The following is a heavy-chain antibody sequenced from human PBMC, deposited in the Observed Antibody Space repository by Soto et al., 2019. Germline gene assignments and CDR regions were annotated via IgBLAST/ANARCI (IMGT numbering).Heavy chain of an antibody. CDR2: MTYDGATE. V-gene: IGHV3-30*14. Sequence: QVRLVESGGGVVQPGTSLRLSCAASGFTFSDYVIHWVRQAAGKGLEWVASMTYDGATEYYADSVKGRFTMSRDTSKRALSLQMNSLTPDDTAVYYCARVRLSIAVTDALDVWGQGTTVTVSS. CDR1: GFTFSDYV. CDR3: ARVRLSIAVTDALDV. D-gene: IGHD3-3*02. J-gene: IGHJ3*01.